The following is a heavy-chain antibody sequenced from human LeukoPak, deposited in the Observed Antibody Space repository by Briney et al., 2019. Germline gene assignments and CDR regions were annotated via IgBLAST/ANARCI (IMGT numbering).Heavy chain of an antibody. CDR2: ISYDGSNK. CDR3: AKRMGPSIAATDLDY. J-gene: IGHJ4*02. V-gene: IGHV3-30*18. Sequence: GGSLRLSCAASGFTFGSFGMNWVRQAPGKGLEWVAVISYDGSNKYYADSVKGRFTISRDNSKNTLYLQMNSLRGEDTAVYFCAKRMGPSIAATDLDYWGRGTLVTVSS. D-gene: IGHD6-13*01. CDR1: GFTFGSFG.